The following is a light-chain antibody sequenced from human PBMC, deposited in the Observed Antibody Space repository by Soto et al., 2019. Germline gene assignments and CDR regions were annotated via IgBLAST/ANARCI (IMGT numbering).Light chain of an antibody. CDR2: ESS. Sequence: EIVLTQSPATLSLSPGERATLSCRASQSVGTSLAWYQQKSGQAPRLLFYESSNRATYIPARFSASGSGTDFTFTISGLEPEDFAVYYCQQRGVWPLTFGGGTKVEIK. J-gene: IGKJ4*01. V-gene: IGKV3-11*01. CDR3: QQRGVWPLT. CDR1: QSVGTS.